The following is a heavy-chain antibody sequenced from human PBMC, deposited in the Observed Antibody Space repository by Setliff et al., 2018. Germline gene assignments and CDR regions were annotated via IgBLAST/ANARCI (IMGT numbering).Heavy chain of an antibody. D-gene: IGHD3-3*01. CDR2: INPNSGGA. J-gene: IGHJ6*01. CDR1: GYTFAGYY. CDR3: ARERIYDGLNYNGMDV. Sequence: ASVKVSCKASGYTFAGYYMHWVRQAPGQGLEWMGWINPNSGGANYAQKFQGRVTMTRDTSITTAYMELRSLRSDDTAVYYCARERIYDGLNYNGMDVWGQGTTVTVSS. V-gene: IGHV1-2*02.